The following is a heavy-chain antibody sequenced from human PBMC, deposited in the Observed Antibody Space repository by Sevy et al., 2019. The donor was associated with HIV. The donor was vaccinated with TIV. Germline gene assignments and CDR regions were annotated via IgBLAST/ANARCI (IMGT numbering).Heavy chain of an antibody. CDR2: IYYSGST. CDR1: GGSISSYY. D-gene: IGHD1-26*01. Sequence: SETLFLTCTVSGGSISSYYWSWIRQPPGKGLEWIGYIYYSGSTNYNPSLKSRVTISVDTSENQFSLMLSSVTAADTAVYYCARVGSDWELDYWGQGTLVTVSS. V-gene: IGHV4-59*01. J-gene: IGHJ4*02. CDR3: ARVGSDWELDY.